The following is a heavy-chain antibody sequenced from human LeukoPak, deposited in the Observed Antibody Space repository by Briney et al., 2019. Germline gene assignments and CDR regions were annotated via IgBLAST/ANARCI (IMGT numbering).Heavy chain of an antibody. CDR3: ARDSADTYYRRGFDY. J-gene: IGHJ4*02. D-gene: IGHD2-21*01. V-gene: IGHV1-69*01. CDR1: GGTFSSYA. Sequence: GSSVKVSCKASGGTFSSYAISWVRQAPGQGLEWMGGIIPIFGTANYAQKFQGRVTITADESTSTAYMELSSLRSEDTAVYYCARDSADTYYRRGFDYWGQGTLVTVCS. CDR2: IIPIFGTA.